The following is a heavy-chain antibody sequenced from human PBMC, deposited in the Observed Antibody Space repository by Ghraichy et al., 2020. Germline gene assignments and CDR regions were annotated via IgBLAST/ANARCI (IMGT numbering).Heavy chain of an antibody. Sequence: SETLSLTCTVSGGSISSYYWSWIRQPPGKGLEWIGYIYYSGSTNYNPSLRSRVTMSVDTSKNQFSLRLSSVTAADTAVYYCAVQPGDYYDSSGLYWYFDLWGRGTLVTVSS. J-gene: IGHJ2*01. CDR3: AVQPGDYYDSSGLYWYFDL. V-gene: IGHV4-59*08. D-gene: IGHD3-22*01. CDR2: IYYSGST. CDR1: GGSISSYY.